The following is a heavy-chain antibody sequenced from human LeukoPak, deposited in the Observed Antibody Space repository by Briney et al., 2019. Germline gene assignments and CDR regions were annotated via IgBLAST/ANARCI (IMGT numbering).Heavy chain of an antibody. CDR2: INPNSGGT. CDR3: ARGRGYCSSTSCYPTRMDV. D-gene: IGHD2-2*01. Sequence: ASVKVSCKASGYTFTGYYMHWVRQAPGQGLEWMGRINPNSGGTNYAQKFQGRVTMTRNTSISTAYMELSSLRSEDTAVYYCARGRGYCSSTSCYPTRMDVWGQGTTVTVSS. CDR1: GYTFTGYY. V-gene: IGHV1-2*06. J-gene: IGHJ6*02.